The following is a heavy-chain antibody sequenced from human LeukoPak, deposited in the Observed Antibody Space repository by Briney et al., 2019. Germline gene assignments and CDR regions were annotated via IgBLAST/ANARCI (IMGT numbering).Heavy chain of an antibody. CDR1: GFTFSDYY. CDR3: ARELGYYGDSIGYQESVDFGY. J-gene: IGHJ4*02. Sequence: NPGGSLRLSCAAPGFTFSDYYMSWVRQAPGKGLEWVSYISSSGSTIYYADSVKGRFTISRDNAKNSLYLQMNSLRAEDTAVYYYARELGYYGDSIGYQESVDFGYWGQGALVTVSS. CDR2: ISSSGSTI. V-gene: IGHV3-11*01. D-gene: IGHD3-22*01.